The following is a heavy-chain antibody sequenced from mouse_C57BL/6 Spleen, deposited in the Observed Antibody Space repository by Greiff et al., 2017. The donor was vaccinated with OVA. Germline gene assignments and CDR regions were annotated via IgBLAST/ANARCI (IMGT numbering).Heavy chain of an antibody. D-gene: IGHD1-1*02. Sequence: QVQLQQPGAELVKPGASVKLSCKASGYTFTSYWMHWVKQRPGRGLEWIGRIDPNSGGTKYNEKFKGKAILTADKSSSTAYMELRSLTSEDSAVYYCTKVYYGSMDYWGQGTSVTVSS. CDR3: TKVYYGSMDY. CDR1: GYTFTSYW. J-gene: IGHJ4*01. V-gene: IGHV1-62-3*01. CDR2: IDPNSGGT.